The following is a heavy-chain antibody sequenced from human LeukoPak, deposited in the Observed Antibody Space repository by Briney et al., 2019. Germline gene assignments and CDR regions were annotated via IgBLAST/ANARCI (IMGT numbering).Heavy chain of an antibody. CDR2: IYHSGST. V-gene: IGHV4-38-2*02. CDR1: GYSIGSGYY. CDR3: ASGRQQLAHYGMDV. J-gene: IGHJ6*02. Sequence: SETLSLTCTVSGYSIGSGYYWGWIRQPPGKGLEWIGSIYHSGSTYYNPSLKSRVTISVDTSKNQFSLKLSSVTAADTAVYYCASGRQQLAHYGMDVWGQGTTVTVSS. D-gene: IGHD6-13*01.